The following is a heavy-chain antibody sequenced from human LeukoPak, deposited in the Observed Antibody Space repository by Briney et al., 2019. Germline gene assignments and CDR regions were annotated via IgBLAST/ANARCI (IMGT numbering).Heavy chain of an antibody. CDR2: INWNGGST. V-gene: IGHV3-20*04. CDR3: ARGFHQNHYDFWSGVDY. J-gene: IGHJ4*02. Sequence: PGGSLRLSCAASGFTFDDYGMSWVRQAPGKGLEWVSGINWNGGSTGYADSVKGRFTISRDNAKNSLYLQMNSLRAEDTAVYYCARGFHQNHYDFWSGVDYWGQGTLVTVSS. D-gene: IGHD3-3*01. CDR1: GFTFDDYG.